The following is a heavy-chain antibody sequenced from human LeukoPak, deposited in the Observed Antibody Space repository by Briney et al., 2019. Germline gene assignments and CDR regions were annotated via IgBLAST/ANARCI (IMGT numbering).Heavy chain of an antibody. D-gene: IGHD5-12*01. CDR1: GFTFDMYR. J-gene: IGHJ4*02. Sequence: GGSLRLSCATSGFTFDMYRMNWVRQAPGKGLEWVSSISAAATSKFYADSVKGRFIVSRDNAKKSLYLEINSLRAEDTAIYYCAIDPPAYIVTLQYFWGQGSRVTVSS. CDR2: ISAAATSK. CDR3: AIDPPAYIVTLQYF. V-gene: IGHV3-21*01.